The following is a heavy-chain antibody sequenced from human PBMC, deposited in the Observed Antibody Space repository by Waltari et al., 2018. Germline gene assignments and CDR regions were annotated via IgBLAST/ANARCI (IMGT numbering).Heavy chain of an antibody. CDR3: ARQSMLLGELSSFDY. CDR1: GYSISSGYY. Sequence: QVQLQESGPGLVKPSETLSLTCAVSGYSISSGYYWGWIRQPPGKGLEWIGSIYHSGSTYYNPSLKSRVTISVDTSKNQFSLKLSSVTAADTAVYYCARQSMLLGELSSFDYWGQGTLVTVSS. D-gene: IGHD3-16*02. CDR2: IYHSGST. V-gene: IGHV4-38-2*01. J-gene: IGHJ4*02.